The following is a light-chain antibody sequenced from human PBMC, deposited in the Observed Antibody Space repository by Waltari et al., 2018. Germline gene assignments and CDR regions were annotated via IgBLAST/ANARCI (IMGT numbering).Light chain of an antibody. CDR2: DND. CDR3: GAWDISLSAWV. Sequence: QSVLTQPPSVSAAPGQRVTISCSNIENNYVSWYQPLPGTAPKLLIYDNDKRPSGIPDRFSGSKSGTSATLGITGLQTGDEADYYCGAWDISLSAWVFGGGTKLTVL. V-gene: IGLV1-51*01. CDR1: NIENNY. J-gene: IGLJ3*02.